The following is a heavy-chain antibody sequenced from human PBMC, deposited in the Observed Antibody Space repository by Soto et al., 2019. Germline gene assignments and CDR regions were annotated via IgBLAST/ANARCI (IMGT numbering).Heavy chain of an antibody. D-gene: IGHD4-17*01. Sequence: QVPLVESGGGVVQPGRSLRLSCAASGFTFSSYGMHWVRQAPGKGLEWVAVISYDGSNKYYADSVKGRFTISRDNSKNTLYLQMNSLRAEDTAVYYCAKEGNGDRMHPYYYYGMDVWGQGTTVTVSS. CDR2: ISYDGSNK. V-gene: IGHV3-30*18. CDR1: GFTFSSYG. J-gene: IGHJ6*02. CDR3: AKEGNGDRMHPYYYYGMDV.